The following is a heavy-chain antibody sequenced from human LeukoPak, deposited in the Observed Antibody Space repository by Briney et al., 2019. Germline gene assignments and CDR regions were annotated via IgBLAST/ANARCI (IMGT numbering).Heavy chain of an antibody. CDR1: GFTFSSYA. CDR2: ISYDGSNK. D-gene: IGHD3-22*01. J-gene: IGHJ4*02. V-gene: IGHV3-30-3*01. Sequence: GGPLRLFCAASGFTFSSYAMHWVREARGKGLEWVAVISYDGSNKYYADSVKGRFTISRDNSKNTLYLQMNSLRAEDTAVYYCAREAYYDSSGPLDYWGQGTLVTVSS. CDR3: AREAYYDSSGPLDY.